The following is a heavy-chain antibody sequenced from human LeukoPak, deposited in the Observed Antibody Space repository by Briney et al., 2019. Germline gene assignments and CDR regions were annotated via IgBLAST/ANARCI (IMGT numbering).Heavy chain of an antibody. CDR2: IIPFLGTT. CDR1: GGVFTTYA. Sequence: ASVKVSCKVSGGVFTTYAISWVRQAPGQGLEWMGGIIPFLGTTNYAQKFQGRVTITADEPTRTAYMELTYLRSDDTAVYYCTIIPNVILFTHYFEYWGQGTLVTVSS. J-gene: IGHJ4*02. CDR3: TIIPNVILFTHYFEY. V-gene: IGHV1-69*01. D-gene: IGHD2-21*01.